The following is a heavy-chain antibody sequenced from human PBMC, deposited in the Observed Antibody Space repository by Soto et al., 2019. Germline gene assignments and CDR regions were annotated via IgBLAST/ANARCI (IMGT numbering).Heavy chain of an antibody. J-gene: IGHJ3*02. CDR2: IIPMLAVT. CDR1: GGTFSTYT. D-gene: IGHD2-2*01. Sequence: QVHLVQSGAEVKKPGSSVKVSCKAAGGTFSTYTLIWVRQAPGQGLEWMGRIIPMLAVTNSDQRFQGRVTLIADKSTITAFMELTSLRSDDTALYYCSIGSWSAETFDIWGQGTMVTVSS. CDR3: SIGSWSAETFDI. V-gene: IGHV1-69*02.